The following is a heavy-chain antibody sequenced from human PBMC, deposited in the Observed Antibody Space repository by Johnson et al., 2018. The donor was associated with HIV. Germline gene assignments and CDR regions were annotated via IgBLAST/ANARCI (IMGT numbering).Heavy chain of an antibody. D-gene: IGHD6-13*01. V-gene: IGHV3-9*01. CDR1: GFTFDDYA. CDR2: ISWISGTI. Sequence: VQLVESGGGLEQPGRSLRLSCEASGFTFDDYAMHWVRQAPGKGLEWVSGISWISGTIGYADSVKGRFTISRDNAKNFLYLQMNSLRAEDTALYYCARAIAAAGSSLEDDAWGQGTMVTVSS. J-gene: IGHJ3*01. CDR3: ARAIAAAGSSLEDDA.